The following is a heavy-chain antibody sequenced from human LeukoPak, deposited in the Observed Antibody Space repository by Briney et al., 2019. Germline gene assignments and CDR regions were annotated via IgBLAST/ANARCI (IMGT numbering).Heavy chain of an antibody. Sequence: GGSLRLSCAASGFTFSTYSMNWVRQAPGKGLVWVSYISSSSSAIYYADSVKGRFTISRDNAKNSLYLQMNSLRAEDTAVYYCAKVRPLGYWGQGTLVTVSS. V-gene: IGHV3-48*01. J-gene: IGHJ4*02. CDR3: AKVRPLGY. CDR1: GFTFSTYS. CDR2: ISSSSSAI.